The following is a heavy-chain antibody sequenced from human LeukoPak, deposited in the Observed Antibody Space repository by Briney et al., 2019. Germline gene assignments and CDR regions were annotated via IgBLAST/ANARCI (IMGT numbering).Heavy chain of an antibody. D-gene: IGHD6-13*01. J-gene: IGHJ4*02. V-gene: IGHV3-30*04. CDR2: ISYDGSNK. Sequence: GGSLRLSCAASGFTFSSYAMHWVRQAPGKGLEWVAVISYDGSNKYYADSVKGRFTISRDNSKNTLYLQMNSLRSEDTAVYYCARERAAAFDYWGQGTLVTVSS. CDR3: ARERAAAFDY. CDR1: GFTFSSYA.